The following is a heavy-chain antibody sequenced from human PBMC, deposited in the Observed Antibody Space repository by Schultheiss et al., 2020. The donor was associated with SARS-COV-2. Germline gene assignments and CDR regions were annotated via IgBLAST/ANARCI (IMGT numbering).Heavy chain of an antibody. D-gene: IGHD2-21*02. CDR1: GGSFSSYY. CDR3: ARDGVVTPNWFDP. CDR2: IYYSGST. Sequence: SETLSLTCAVYGGSFSSYYWSWIRQPPGKGLEWIGYIYYSGSTNYNPSLKSRVTISVDTSKNQFSLKLSSVTAADTAVYYCARDGVVTPNWFDPWGQGTLVTVSS. V-gene: IGHV4-59*01. J-gene: IGHJ5*02.